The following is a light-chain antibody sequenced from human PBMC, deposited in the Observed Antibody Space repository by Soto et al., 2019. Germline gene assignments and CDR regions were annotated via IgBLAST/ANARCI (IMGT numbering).Light chain of an antibody. V-gene: IGKV3-15*01. CDR3: QQYNDWPPLT. CDR2: GAS. Sequence: EIVMTQSPATLSVSPGERATLSCRASQSVSSYLAWYQQKPGQAPRLLIYGASTRATGIPARFSGSGSGPEFTLTISSLQSEDFAVYYCQQYNDWPPLTFGGGTKVEIK. CDR1: QSVSSY. J-gene: IGKJ4*01.